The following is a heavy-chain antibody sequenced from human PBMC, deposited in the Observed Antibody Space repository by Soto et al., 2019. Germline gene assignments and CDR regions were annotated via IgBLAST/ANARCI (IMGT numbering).Heavy chain of an antibody. Sequence: PSETLSLTCTVSGSPINNYYWSWFRQPPGQGLEWVGYVYYTGTPTYNPSLKSRVTISIDASKSQFSLNLRSVTAADTAVYYCARLVYDSSGYRPGWGQGTLVTSP. V-gene: IGHV4-59*08. CDR2: VYYTGTP. CDR3: ARLVYDSSGYRPG. J-gene: IGHJ4*02. D-gene: IGHD3-22*01. CDR1: GSPINNYY.